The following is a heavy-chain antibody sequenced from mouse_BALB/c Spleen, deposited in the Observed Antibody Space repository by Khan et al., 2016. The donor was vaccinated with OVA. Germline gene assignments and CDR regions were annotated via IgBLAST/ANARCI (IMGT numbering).Heavy chain of an antibody. CDR1: GYSITSGYS. Sequence: EVQLQESGPDLVKPSQSLSLTCTVTGYSITSGYSWHWIRQFPGNKLEWMAYIYYSGSIKSNPSPKSRISITRDTSKNQFFLQLNSVTTEDTATYYCARDGNYMDYWGQGTSVTVSS. D-gene: IGHD2-1*01. CDR3: ARDGNYMDY. V-gene: IGHV3-1*02. CDR2: IYYSGSI. J-gene: IGHJ4*01.